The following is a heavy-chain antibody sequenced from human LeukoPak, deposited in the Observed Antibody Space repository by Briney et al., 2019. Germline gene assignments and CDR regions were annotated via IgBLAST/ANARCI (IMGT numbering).Heavy chain of an antibody. J-gene: IGHJ4*02. Sequence: ASVKVSCTASGYTFTSYAMNWVRQAPGQGLEWMGRINPNSGCTNYAQKFQGRVTMTRDTSISTAYMELSRLRSDDTAVYYCARLGGSGDYWGQGTLVTVSS. V-gene: IGHV1-2*06. CDR2: INPNSGCT. CDR1: GYTFTSYA. D-gene: IGHD3-10*01. CDR3: ARLGGSGDY.